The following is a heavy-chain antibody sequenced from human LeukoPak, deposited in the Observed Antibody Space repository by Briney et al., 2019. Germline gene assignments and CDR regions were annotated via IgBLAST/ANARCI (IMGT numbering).Heavy chain of an antibody. CDR1: GFTFSTYG. J-gene: IGHJ4*02. Sequence: PGGSLRLSCAASGFTFSTYGMSWFRQAPGKGLEWVGFIRSKAYGGTTEYAASVKGRFTISRDDSKSIAYLQMNSLKTEDTAVYYCTRYSREDVLLWFGELWGWENHFDYWGQGTLVTVSS. D-gene: IGHD3-10*01. CDR3: TRYSREDVLLWFGELWGWENHFDY. CDR2: IRSKAYGGTT. V-gene: IGHV3-49*03.